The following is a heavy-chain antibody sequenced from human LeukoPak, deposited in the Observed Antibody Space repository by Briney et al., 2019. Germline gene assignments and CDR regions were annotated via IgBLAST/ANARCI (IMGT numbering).Heavy chain of an antibody. D-gene: IGHD6-19*01. J-gene: IGHJ6*03. CDR2: IYTSGST. CDR1: GGSISSGSYY. V-gene: IGHV4-61*02. Sequence: SQTLSLTCTVSGGSISSGSYYWSWIRQPAGKGPEWIGRIYTSGSTNYNPSLKSRVTISVDTSKNQFSLKLSSVTAADTAVYYCAKRQAVAGSNYYMDVWGKGTTVTISS. CDR3: AKRQAVAGSNYYMDV.